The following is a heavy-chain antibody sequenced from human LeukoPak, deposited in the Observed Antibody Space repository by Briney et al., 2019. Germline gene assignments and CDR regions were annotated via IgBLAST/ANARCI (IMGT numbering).Heavy chain of an antibody. CDR3: ARRYDFWSGYPPPLDY. J-gene: IGHJ4*02. CDR1: GGSFSGYY. Sequence: PSETLSLTCAVFGGSFSGYYWNWIRQPPGKGLEWIGQINPSRNTNYNPSLKSRVTISVDTSKKQFCLKLSSVTAADTAVYYCARRYDFWSGYPPPLDYWGQGTLVTVSS. CDR2: INPSRNT. V-gene: IGHV4-34*01. D-gene: IGHD3-3*01.